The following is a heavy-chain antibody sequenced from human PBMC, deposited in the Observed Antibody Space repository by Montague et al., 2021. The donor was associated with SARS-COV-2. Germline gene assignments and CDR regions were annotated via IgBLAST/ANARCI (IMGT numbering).Heavy chain of an antibody. Sequence: SETLSLTCTVSGGSISSSSYYWGWIRQPPGKGLEWIGSIYYSGRTYYNPPLKSRVTISVDTSKNQFSLKLSSVTAADTAVYYCARHGKTRIAMIVVVIGYFDYWGQGTLVTVSS. D-gene: IGHD3-22*01. CDR1: GGSISSSSYY. CDR3: ARHGKTRIAMIVVVIGYFDY. V-gene: IGHV4-39*01. J-gene: IGHJ4*02. CDR2: IYYSGRT.